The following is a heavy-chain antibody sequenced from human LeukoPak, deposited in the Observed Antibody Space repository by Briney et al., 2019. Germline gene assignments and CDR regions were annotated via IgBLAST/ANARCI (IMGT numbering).Heavy chain of an antibody. CDR2: SSHSGST. CDR3: ARHVLRYFGWSPYWYFDL. Sequence: SETLSLTCTVSGGSISSSSYYWSWIRPPPGKGLEWIGESSHSGSTNYNPALKSRVTISVDTSKNQFSLKLSSVTAADTAVYYCARHVLRYFGWSPYWYFDLWGRGTLVTVSS. V-gene: IGHV4-39*01. J-gene: IGHJ2*01. CDR1: GGSISSSSYY. D-gene: IGHD3-9*01.